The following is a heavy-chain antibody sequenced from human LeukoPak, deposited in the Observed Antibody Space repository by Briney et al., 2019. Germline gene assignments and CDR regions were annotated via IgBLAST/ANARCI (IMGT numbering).Heavy chain of an antibody. CDR2: IIPIFGTA. CDR3: ARGDTAMVTYISY. V-gene: IGHV1-69*13. Sequence: ASVKVSCKASGGTSSSYAISWVRQAPGQGLEWMGGIIPIFGTANYAQKFQGRVTITADESTSTAYMELSSLRSEDTAVYYCARGDTAMVTYISYWGQGTLVTVSS. J-gene: IGHJ4*02. CDR1: GGTSSSYA. D-gene: IGHD5-18*01.